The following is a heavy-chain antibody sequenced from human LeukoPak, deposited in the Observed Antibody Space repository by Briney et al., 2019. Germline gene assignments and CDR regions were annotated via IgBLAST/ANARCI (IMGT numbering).Heavy chain of an antibody. J-gene: IGHJ5*02. CDR2: INPNSGGT. D-gene: IGHD2-8*01. V-gene: IGHV1-2*04. Sequence: GASVKVSCKASGYTFTGYYMHWVRQAPGQGLEWMGWINPNSGGTNYAQKFQGWVTMTRDTSISTAYMELSRLRSEDTAVYYCARGPHRGLMVYATWGQGTLVTVSS. CDR3: ARGPHRGLMVYAT. CDR1: GYTFTGYY.